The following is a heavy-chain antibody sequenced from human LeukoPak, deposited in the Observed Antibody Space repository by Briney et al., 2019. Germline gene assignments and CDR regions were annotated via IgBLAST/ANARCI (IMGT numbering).Heavy chain of an antibody. CDR1: GFTLGSHD. D-gene: IGHD5-18*01. V-gene: IGHV3-13*01. CDR2: IASGFQT. Sequence: GGSLRLSCTASGFTLGSHDMRWVRQTTGEGLEWVAAIASGFQTFYAGSVKGRFTVSREDAKNSLYLQMNSLRAGDTAVYYCVREARGYHYTYFDYWGQGTLVTVSS. CDR3: VREARGYHYTYFDY. J-gene: IGHJ4*02.